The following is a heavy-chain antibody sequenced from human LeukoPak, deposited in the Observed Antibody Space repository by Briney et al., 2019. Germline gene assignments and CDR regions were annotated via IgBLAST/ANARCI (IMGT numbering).Heavy chain of an antibody. CDR3: AKDPPHSSGPNSPCFEF. CDR1: GYTFTTYG. Sequence: ASVKVSCRTSGYTFTTYGISWVRQAPGQGLEWMGWISPYNDNTEYAQKFQGRVTMTTDTSMSTAYMELRSLRSDDTAVYYCAKDPPHSSGPNSPCFEFWGQGTLVTVSS. V-gene: IGHV1-18*01. CDR2: ISPYNDNT. D-gene: IGHD6-19*01. J-gene: IGHJ4*02.